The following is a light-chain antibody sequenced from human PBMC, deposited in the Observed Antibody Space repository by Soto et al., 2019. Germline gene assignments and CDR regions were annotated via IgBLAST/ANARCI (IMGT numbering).Light chain of an antibody. J-gene: IGKJ1*01. V-gene: IGKV1-5*01. CDR3: QQYNSYSWT. CDR1: QSISYR. Sequence: DIQMTQSPSTPSASVGDRVTITCRASQSISYRLAWYQQKAGKAPKVLIYDVSSLESGVPSRFSGSGSGTEFTLTISSLQPDDSATYYCQQYNSYSWTFGQGTKVDIK. CDR2: DVS.